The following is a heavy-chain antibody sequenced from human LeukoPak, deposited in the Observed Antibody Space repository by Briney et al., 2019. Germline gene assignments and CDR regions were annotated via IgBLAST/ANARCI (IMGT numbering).Heavy chain of an antibody. CDR3: ASRSSIWSGYQDTLYYFDS. V-gene: IGHV4-59*01. J-gene: IGHJ4*02. CDR2: IFYSWST. Sequence: SETLSLTCTVPGGSISSYYWCCIRQRPRKRLGWIGHIFYSWSTNYNTSLNSRVTISVDTSKNQFSLKLSSVTAADTAVYYCASRSSIWSGYQDTLYYFDSWGQGTLVTVSS. D-gene: IGHD3-3*01. CDR1: GGSISSYY.